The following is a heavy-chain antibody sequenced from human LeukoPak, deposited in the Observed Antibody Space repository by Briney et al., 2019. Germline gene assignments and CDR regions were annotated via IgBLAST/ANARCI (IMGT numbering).Heavy chain of an antibody. V-gene: IGHV3-30*03. D-gene: IGHD5-12*01. J-gene: IGHJ4*02. CDR2: ISYDGSNK. Sequence: SLRLSCAASGFTFSSYGMHWVRQAPGKGLEWVAVISYDGSNKYYADSMKGRFTISRDNSKNTLYLQMNSVRAEDTAVYYCVVAERNYWGQGTLVTVP. CDR3: VVAERNY. CDR1: GFTFSSYG.